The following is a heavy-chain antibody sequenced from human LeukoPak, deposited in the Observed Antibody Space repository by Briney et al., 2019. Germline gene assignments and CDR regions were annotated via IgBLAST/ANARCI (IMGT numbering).Heavy chain of an antibody. Sequence: PSETLSLTCAVYGGSFSGYYWSWIRQLPGKGLEWIGEVNHSGSTNYNPSLKSRVTISVDTSKNQFSLKLSSVTAADTAVYYCARGICTNGVCYPSPVYFDYWGQGTLVTVSS. V-gene: IGHV4-34*01. CDR2: VNHSGST. J-gene: IGHJ4*02. D-gene: IGHD2-8*01. CDR3: ARGICTNGVCYPSPVYFDY. CDR1: GGSFSGYY.